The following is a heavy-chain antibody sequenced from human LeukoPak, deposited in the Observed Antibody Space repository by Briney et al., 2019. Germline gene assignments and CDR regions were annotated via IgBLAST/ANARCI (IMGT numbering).Heavy chain of an antibody. V-gene: IGHV1-46*01. D-gene: IGHD3-3*01. Sequence: SGKVSCKASGHTFTSYYMHWVRQAPGQGLEWMGIINPSGGSTSYAQKFQGRVTMTRDTSTSTVYMELSSLRSEDTAVYYCARAEPIFGVVMTDYCGQGTLVTVSS. CDR1: GHTFTSYY. CDR3: ARAEPIFGVVMTDY. J-gene: IGHJ4*02. CDR2: INPSGGST.